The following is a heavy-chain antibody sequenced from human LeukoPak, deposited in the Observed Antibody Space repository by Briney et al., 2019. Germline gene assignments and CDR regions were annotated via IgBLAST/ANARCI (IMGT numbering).Heavy chain of an antibody. Sequence: ASVKLSCKVSGYTLTELSMHWVRQVPGKGLEWMGGFDPEDGETIYAQKFQGRVTMTEDTSTDTAYMELSSLRSEDTAVYYCATSPEAVAGTFDYWGQGTLVTVSS. J-gene: IGHJ4*02. CDR1: GYTLTELS. CDR3: ATSPEAVAGTFDY. V-gene: IGHV1-24*01. CDR2: FDPEDGET. D-gene: IGHD6-19*01.